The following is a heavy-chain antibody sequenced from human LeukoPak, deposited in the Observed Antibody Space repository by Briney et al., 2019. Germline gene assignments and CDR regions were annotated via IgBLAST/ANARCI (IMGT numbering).Heavy chain of an antibody. J-gene: IGHJ3*02. D-gene: IGHD3-9*01. Sequence: PGGSLRLSCAASGFIFSSYAMSWVRQGPGMGLEWVSSMSSSSSHIYYAESVKGRFTISRDNAKNSLYLQMSSLRAEDTAVYYCARESTFEDFDIWGQGTMVTVSS. CDR1: GFIFSSYA. CDR2: MSSSSSHI. V-gene: IGHV3-21*01. CDR3: ARESTFEDFDI.